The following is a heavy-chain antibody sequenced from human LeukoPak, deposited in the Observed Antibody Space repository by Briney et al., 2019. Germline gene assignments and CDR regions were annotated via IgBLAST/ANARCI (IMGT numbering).Heavy chain of an antibody. CDR3: ARDQTYCSGGSCYSSIDDY. CDR2: ISSSGYYI. V-gene: IGHV3-21*01. Sequence: GGSLRLSCAASGFTFSRYTMNWVRQSPGKGLEWVSSISSSGYYIYYADSVKGRFTISRDNAKNSLYLQMNSLRAEDTAVYYCARDQTYCSGGSCYSSIDDYWGQGTLVTVSS. CDR1: GFTFSRYT. J-gene: IGHJ4*02. D-gene: IGHD2-15*01.